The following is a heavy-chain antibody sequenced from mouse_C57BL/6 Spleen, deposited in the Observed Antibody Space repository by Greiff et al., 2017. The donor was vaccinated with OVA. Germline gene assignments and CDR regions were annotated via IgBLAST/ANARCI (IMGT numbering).Heavy chain of an antibody. CDR1: GYSFTSYY. V-gene: IGHV1-66*01. J-gene: IGHJ2*01. CDR2: IYPGSGNP. D-gene: IGHD1-1*01. Sequence: QVQLKQSGPELVKPGASVKISCKASGYSFTSYYIHWVKQRPGQGLEWIGWIYPGSGNPKYNEKFKGKATLTADTSSSTAYMQLSSLTSEDSAVYYCARLLLYFDYWGQGTTLTVSS. CDR3: ARLLLYFDY.